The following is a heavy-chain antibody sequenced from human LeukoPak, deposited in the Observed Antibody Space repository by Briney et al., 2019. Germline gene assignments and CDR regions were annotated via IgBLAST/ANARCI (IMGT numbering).Heavy chain of an antibody. CDR2: MYYSGST. V-gene: IGHV4-59*12. Sequence: SETLSLTCTVSGGSISPYYWSWIRQPPGKGLEWIGYMYYSGSTNYNPSLKGRVTISIDTSKNQFSLKLSSVTAADTAVYYCARDPTAAGKGAWFDPWGQGTLVTVSS. J-gene: IGHJ5*02. D-gene: IGHD6-13*01. CDR1: GGSISPYY. CDR3: ARDPTAAGKGAWFDP.